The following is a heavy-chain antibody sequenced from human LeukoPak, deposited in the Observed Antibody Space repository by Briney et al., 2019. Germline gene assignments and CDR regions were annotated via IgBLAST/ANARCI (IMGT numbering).Heavy chain of an antibody. CDR1: GGSISSGGYY. V-gene: IGHV4-31*03. Sequence: SQTLSLTCTVSGGSISSGGYYWSWIRQHPGKGLEWIGYIYYSGSTYYNPSLKSRVTISVDTSKNQFSLKLSSVTAADTAVYYWARDHATVTRGWFDPWGQGTLVTVSS. CDR2: IYYSGST. CDR3: ARDHATVTRGWFDP. J-gene: IGHJ5*02. D-gene: IGHD4-17*01.